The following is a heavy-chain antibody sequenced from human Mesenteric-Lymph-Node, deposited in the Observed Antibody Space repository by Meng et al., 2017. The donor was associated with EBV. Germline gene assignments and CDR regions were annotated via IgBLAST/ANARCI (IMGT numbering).Heavy chain of an antibody. Sequence: QVQMVQSGAEVKKPGASVKVSCEASGYTFTVYYMHWVRQAPGQGLEWMGQINGDSGGTNYAQKFQGRVTMTRDTSISTAYMELSGLRSDDTAVYYCATLGYCKGDSCDPNFDYWGQGTLVTVDS. CDR1: GYTFTVYY. CDR2: INGDSGGT. CDR3: ATLGYCKGDSCDPNFDY. J-gene: IGHJ4*02. D-gene: IGHD2-15*01. V-gene: IGHV1-2*06.